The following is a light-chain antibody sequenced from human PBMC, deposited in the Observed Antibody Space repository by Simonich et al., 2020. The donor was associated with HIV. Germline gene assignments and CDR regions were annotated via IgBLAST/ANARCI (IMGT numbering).Light chain of an antibody. Sequence: EIVLTQSPGTLSLSPGERATLSCRASQSVSSRQLAWNQQKPALAPRLLIYDASSRATGSPDRFSGSGSGTYFTLTISSLEPEDFAVYYCQQYGSSPPRLTFGGGTKVEIK. CDR3: QQYGSSPPRLT. CDR1: QSVSSRQ. CDR2: DAS. J-gene: IGKJ4*01. V-gene: IGKV3-20*01.